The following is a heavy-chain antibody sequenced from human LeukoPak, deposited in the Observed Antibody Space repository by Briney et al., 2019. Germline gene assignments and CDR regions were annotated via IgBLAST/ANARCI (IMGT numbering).Heavy chain of an antibody. CDR1: GGSFSGYY. CDR3: AGRRVTMVRGLKFPFDY. J-gene: IGHJ4*02. V-gene: IGHV4-34*01. D-gene: IGHD3-10*01. CDR2: INHSGST. Sequence: SETLSLTCAVYGGSFSGYYRSWIRQPPGKGLEWIGEINHSGSTNYNPSLKSRVTISVDTSKNQFSLKLSSVTAADTAVYCCAGRRVTMVRGLKFPFDYWGQGTLVTVSS.